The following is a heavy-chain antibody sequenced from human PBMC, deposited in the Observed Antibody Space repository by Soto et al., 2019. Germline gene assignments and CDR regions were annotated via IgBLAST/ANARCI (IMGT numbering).Heavy chain of an antibody. CDR1: GGSISSYY. D-gene: IGHD3-10*01. CDR3: ASPAGHPGDFFYYNGMDV. J-gene: IGHJ6*02. V-gene: IGHV4-59*01. Sequence: LSLTGTVSGGSISSYYWSWIRQPPGKGLEWIGYVYSSGYTRYSPSLKSRVTISVDTSKSQFYLRLNSVTAADTAVYYCASPAGHPGDFFYYNGMDVWGQGTTVTVSS. CDR2: VYSSGYT.